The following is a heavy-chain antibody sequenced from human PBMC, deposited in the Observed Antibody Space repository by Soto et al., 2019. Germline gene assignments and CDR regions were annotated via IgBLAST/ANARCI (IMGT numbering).Heavy chain of an antibody. Sequence: EVQLVESGGGLVQPGRSLRLSCAASGFTFDDYAMHWVRQAPGKGLEWVSGISWNSGSIGYADSVKGRFTISRDNAKNSLYMQVNRLRAEDTALYCCAKGGTLLVEGGGYWGQGTLVTVSS. J-gene: IGHJ4*02. CDR3: AKGGTLLVEGGGY. V-gene: IGHV3-9*01. D-gene: IGHD1-26*01. CDR2: ISWNSGSI. CDR1: GFTFDDYA.